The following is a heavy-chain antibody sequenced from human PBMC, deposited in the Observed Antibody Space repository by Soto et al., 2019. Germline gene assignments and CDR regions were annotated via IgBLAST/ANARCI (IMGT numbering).Heavy chain of an antibody. CDR1: GGSFSGYY. D-gene: IGHD5-12*01. J-gene: IGHJ4*02. CDR3: ARGFAVVATIGAFYGY. V-gene: IGHV4-34*01. Sequence: SETLCLTYAVYGGSFSGYYWSWIRQPQGKGLEWIGEINHSGSTNYNPSLKSRVTISVDTSKNQFSLKLSSVTAADTAVYYCARGFAVVATIGAFYGYWGQGTLVTVSS. CDR2: INHSGST.